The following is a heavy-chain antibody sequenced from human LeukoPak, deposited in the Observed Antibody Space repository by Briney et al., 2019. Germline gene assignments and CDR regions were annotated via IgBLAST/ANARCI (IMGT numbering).Heavy chain of an antibody. J-gene: IGHJ6*02. D-gene: IGHD3-16*01. CDR2: ISQNGIP. CDR1: GASIGSYY. CDR3: TRHDVVAVMGHGMAV. V-gene: IGHV4-59*08. Sequence: PSETLSLTCTVSGASIGSYYWSRIRQPPGKGLEWIGFISQNGIPHYTASLKSRVTISRDTSENQVSLILSSVTAADTAVYYCTRHDVVAVMGHGMAVWGQGTTVTVSS.